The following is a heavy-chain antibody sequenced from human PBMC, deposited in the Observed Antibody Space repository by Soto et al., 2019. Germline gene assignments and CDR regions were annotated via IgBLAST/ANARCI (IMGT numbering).Heavy chain of an antibody. CDR2: IIPILGTP. Sequence: QVQLVQSGAEVKKPGSSVKVSCKASGGTFRSYIINWVRQAPGQGLEWMGRIIPILGTPNYAQKFQGRVTITADPSTNTAYMELTILRSEDTAVYYCARLYHTSDPDYWGQGTLVTVSS. CDR1: GGTFRSYI. D-gene: IGHD1-26*01. J-gene: IGHJ4*02. V-gene: IGHV1-69*08. CDR3: ARLYHTSDPDY.